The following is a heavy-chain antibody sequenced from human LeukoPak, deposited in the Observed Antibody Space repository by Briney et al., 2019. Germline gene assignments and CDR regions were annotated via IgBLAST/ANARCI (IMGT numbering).Heavy chain of an antibody. CDR2: RISSGGET. D-gene: IGHD1-1*01. J-gene: IGHJ4*02. CDR1: GFSFSNYA. CDR3: AKANWVSNADAVW. Sequence: GGSLRLSCAASGFSFSNYAMSWVRQAPARGPEWVSRISSGGETFYADSVKSRFTLSRDESTNTVYLQLSNLRVEDTAIYYCAKANWVSNADAVWWGQGTQVTVSS. V-gene: IGHV3-23*01.